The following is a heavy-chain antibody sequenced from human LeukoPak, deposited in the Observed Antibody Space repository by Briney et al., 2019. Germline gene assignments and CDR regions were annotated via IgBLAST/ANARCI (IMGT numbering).Heavy chain of an antibody. CDR3: ARDYSGYDSFWFDP. CDR1: GFTFSSYE. CDR2: ISSSGSTI. V-gene: IGHV3-48*03. D-gene: IGHD5-12*01. J-gene: IGHJ5*02. Sequence: GGSLRLSCAASGFTFSSYEMNWVRQAPGKGLEWVSYISSSGSTIYYADSVKGRFTISRDNAKNSLYLQMNSLRAEDTAVYYCARDYSGYDSFWFDPWGQGTLVTVSS.